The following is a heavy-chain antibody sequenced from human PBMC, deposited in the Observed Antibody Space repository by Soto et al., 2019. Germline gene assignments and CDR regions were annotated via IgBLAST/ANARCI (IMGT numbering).Heavy chain of an antibody. D-gene: IGHD2-15*01. CDR1: GASIKSSNYF. CDR2: IHSSGGT. CDR3: GRLAEAATGHTDFDP. V-gene: IGHV4-39*02. Sequence: SETLSLTCTVSGASIKSSNYFWGWIRQPPGKGLEFVGSIHSSGGTYYNPSLKSRVTVSVDLSNSHFSLSLKSLTATDTAVYYCGRLAEAATGHTDFDPWGQGTLVTVSS. J-gene: IGHJ5*02.